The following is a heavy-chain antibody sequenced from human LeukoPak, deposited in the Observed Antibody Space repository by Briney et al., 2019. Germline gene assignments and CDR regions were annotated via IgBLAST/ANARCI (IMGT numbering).Heavy chain of an antibody. CDR2: ISYDGSNK. CDR1: GFTFSSYA. D-gene: IGHD1-1*01. J-gene: IGHJ4*02. Sequence: GGSLRLSCAASGFTFSSYAMHWVRQAPGKGLEWVAVISYDGSNKYHADSVKGRFTISRDNSKNTLYLQMNSLRAEDTAVYYCARAPGWLQLGGYFDYWGQGTLVTVSS. CDR3: ARAPGWLQLGGYFDY. V-gene: IGHV3-30*04.